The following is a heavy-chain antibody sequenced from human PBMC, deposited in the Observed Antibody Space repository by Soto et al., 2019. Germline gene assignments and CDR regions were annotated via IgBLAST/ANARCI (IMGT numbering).Heavy chain of an antibody. J-gene: IGHJ2*01. CDR3: AKGMDSVIWYFDL. CDR2: ITYSGANI. CDR1: GYIFSNYA. D-gene: IGHD2-15*01. Sequence: EVQLLESGGGLVQPGGSLRLSCAASGYIFSNYAVNWVRQAPGKGLEWVSGITYSGANIYYADSVKGRFTISRDNSKNTLYLQMNSLRAEDTAVYYCAKGMDSVIWYFDLWGRGTLVTVSS. V-gene: IGHV3-23*01.